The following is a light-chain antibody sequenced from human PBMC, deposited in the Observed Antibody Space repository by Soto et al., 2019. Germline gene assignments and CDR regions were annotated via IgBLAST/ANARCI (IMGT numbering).Light chain of an antibody. CDR3: QQYNSYRWT. CDR1: QSISSW. V-gene: IGKV1-5*03. J-gene: IGKJ1*01. Sequence: DIQMTQSPSTLSASVGDRVTITCRASQSISSWLAWYQQKPGKAPKLLIYKASSLESGVPSRFSGSGSGTEFTLTISSXQPDDFATYYCQQYNSYRWTFGQGTKVDIK. CDR2: KAS.